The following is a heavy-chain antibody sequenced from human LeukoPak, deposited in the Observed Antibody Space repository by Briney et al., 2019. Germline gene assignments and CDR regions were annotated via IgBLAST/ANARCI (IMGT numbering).Heavy chain of an antibody. J-gene: IGHJ4*02. CDR1: EFTFGDYA. V-gene: IGHV3-49*04. D-gene: IGHD2-2*02. Sequence: GRSLRLSCTASEFTFGDYAMSWVRQAPGKGLEWVGFIRSKAYGGTTEYAASVKGRSTISRDDSKSIAYLQMNSLKTEDTAVYYCTSCSSISCYTFDFDYWGQGTLVTVSS. CDR3: TSCSSISCYTFDFDY. CDR2: IRSKAYGGTT.